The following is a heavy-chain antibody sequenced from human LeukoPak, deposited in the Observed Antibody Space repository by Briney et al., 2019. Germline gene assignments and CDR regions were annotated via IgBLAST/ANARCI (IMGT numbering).Heavy chain of an antibody. D-gene: IGHD2-2*01. Sequence: QPGGSLRLSCAASGFTFSSYGMHWVRQAPGKGLEWVAFIRYDGSNNYYADSVKGRFTISRDNSKNTLYLQMNSLRAEDTAVYYCAKVVPAAMRADYWGQGTLVTVSS. V-gene: IGHV3-30*02. CDR3: AKVVPAAMRADY. CDR1: GFTFSSYG. CDR2: IRYDGSNN. J-gene: IGHJ4*02.